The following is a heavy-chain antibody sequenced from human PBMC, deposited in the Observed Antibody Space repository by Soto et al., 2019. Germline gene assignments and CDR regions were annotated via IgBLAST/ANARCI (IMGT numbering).Heavy chain of an antibody. CDR2: IYYSGST. D-gene: IGHD6-6*01. CDR3: AIFSIAAPLAYAYYGMDV. CDR1: GGSVSRGSYY. J-gene: IGHJ6*02. Sequence: SGTLALACTVSGGSVSRGSYYWSWIRQPPGKGLEWIGYIYYSGSTNYNPSLKSRVTISVDTSKNQLSLKLTSVTAAHTAVYYCAIFSIAAPLAYAYYGMDVWGQGTRVSVCS. V-gene: IGHV4-61*01.